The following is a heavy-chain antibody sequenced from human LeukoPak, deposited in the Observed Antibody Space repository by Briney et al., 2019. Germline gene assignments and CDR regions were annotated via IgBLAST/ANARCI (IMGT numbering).Heavy chain of an antibody. D-gene: IGHD3-10*01. CDR1: GFTFSVYG. Sequence: GGSLRLSCAASGFTFSVYGMHWVRQAPGKGLEWVAVIWNDGSNKYYADSVKGQFTIPRDNSKNTLYLQMNSLRAEDTAVYSCARASGPFDYWGQGTLVTVSS. CDR3: ARASGPFDY. J-gene: IGHJ4*02. V-gene: IGHV3-33*01. CDR2: IWNDGSNK.